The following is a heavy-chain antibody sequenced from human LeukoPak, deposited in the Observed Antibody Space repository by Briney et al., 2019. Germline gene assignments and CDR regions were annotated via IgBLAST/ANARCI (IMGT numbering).Heavy chain of an antibody. V-gene: IGHV3-7*05. D-gene: IGHD6-6*01. CDR3: ARDPYSSTWSYGMDV. Sequence: PGGSLRLSCAASGFTFSSYWMSWVRQAPGKGLEWVANIKQDGSEEVYVDSLKGRFTISGDNAKNSLFLQMNTLRAEDTAVYYCARDPYSSTWSYGMDVWGQGTTVTVSS. CDR2: IKQDGSEE. J-gene: IGHJ6*02. CDR1: GFTFSSYW.